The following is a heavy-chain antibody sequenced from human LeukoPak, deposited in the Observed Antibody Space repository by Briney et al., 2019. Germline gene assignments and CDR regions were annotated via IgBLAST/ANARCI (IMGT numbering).Heavy chain of an antibody. CDR3: ARDQSSGGRWLDY. J-gene: IGHJ4*02. CDR2: ISDDGNTK. V-gene: IGHV3-30*03. CDR1: GFTFSSYG. D-gene: IGHD2-15*01. Sequence: GGSLRLSCAASGFTFSSYGMHWVRQAPGKGLEWVAVISDDGNTKYYADSVKGRFTISRDNSQNTHYLQMNSLRPEDTAVYYCARDQSSGGRWLDYWGRGTLVTVSS.